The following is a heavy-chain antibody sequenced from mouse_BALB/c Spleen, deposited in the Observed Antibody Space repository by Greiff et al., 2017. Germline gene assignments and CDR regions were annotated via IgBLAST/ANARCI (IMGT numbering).Heavy chain of an antibody. CDR3: ARRYGSSSLDY. CDR1: GYTFTDYA. CDR2: ISTYYGDA. V-gene: IGHV1S137*01. D-gene: IGHD1-1*01. J-gene: IGHJ2*01. Sequence: QVQLKESGAELVRPGVSVKISCKGSGYTFTDYAMHWVKQSHAKSLEWIGVISTYYGDASYNQKFKGKATMTVDKSSSTAYMELARLTSEDSAIYYCARRYGSSSLDYWGQGTTLTVSS.